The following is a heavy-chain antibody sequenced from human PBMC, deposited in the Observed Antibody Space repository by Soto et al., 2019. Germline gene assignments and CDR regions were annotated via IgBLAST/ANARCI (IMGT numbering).Heavy chain of an antibody. CDR3: ARALDGCYECSDAFDI. CDR1: GGSISSGGYY. J-gene: IGHJ3*02. V-gene: IGHV4-61*08. Sequence: PSETLSLTCTVSGGSISSGGYYWSWIRQHPGKGLEWIGYIYYSGSTNYNPSLKSRVTISVDTSKNQFSLKLSSVTAADTAVYYCARALDGCYECSDAFDIWGQGTMVTVSS. CDR2: IYYSGST. D-gene: IGHD6-19*01.